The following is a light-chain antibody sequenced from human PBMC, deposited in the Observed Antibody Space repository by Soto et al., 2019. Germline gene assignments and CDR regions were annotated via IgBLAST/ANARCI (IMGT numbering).Light chain of an antibody. V-gene: IGKV4-1*01. CDR1: QSVLSRSNNKDY. Sequence: DIVMTQSPDSLAVSLGERATINCKSSQSVLSRSNNKDYLAWFQQKPGQPPKLLMYWASARESGVPDRFSGSGSGTDFTLTITNLHAEDVAVYFCQQYYGAPITFGQGTRLEIK. CDR3: QQYYGAPIT. CDR2: WAS. J-gene: IGKJ5*01.